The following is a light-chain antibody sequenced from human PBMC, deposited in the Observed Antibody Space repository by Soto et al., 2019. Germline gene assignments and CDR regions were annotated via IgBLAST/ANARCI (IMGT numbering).Light chain of an antibody. J-gene: IGKJ2*01. CDR2: GAS. CDR1: QNIGSN. CDR3: QQYNNWPPYT. V-gene: IGKV3-15*01. Sequence: EVVMTQSPATLSASPGERVILSCRASQNIGSNLAWYQQRPGQAPRLLMYGASTRATETPARFSGSGSATDFTLTISSLQSEDFAVYNCQQYNNWPPYTFGQGTKLETK.